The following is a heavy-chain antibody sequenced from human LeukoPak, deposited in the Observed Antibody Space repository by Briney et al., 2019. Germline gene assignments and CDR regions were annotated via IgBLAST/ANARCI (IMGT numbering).Heavy chain of an antibody. Sequence: ASVKVPCKASGYIFTSYGISWVRQAPGQGLEWMGWISVYNGNTNDAQKLQGRVTMTTDTSTSAAYMELRSLRSDDTAVYYCARGRYCISTTCYNDYFDYWGQGTLVTVSS. CDR2: ISVYNGNT. J-gene: IGHJ4*02. CDR1: GYIFTSYG. D-gene: IGHD2-2*02. CDR3: ARGRYCISTTCYNDYFDY. V-gene: IGHV1-18*04.